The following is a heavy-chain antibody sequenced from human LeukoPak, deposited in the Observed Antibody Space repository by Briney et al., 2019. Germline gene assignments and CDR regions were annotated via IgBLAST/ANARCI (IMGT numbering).Heavy chain of an antibody. CDR1: GFTFDDYA. J-gene: IGHJ4*02. CDR2: ISWNSGSI. D-gene: IGHD2-2*01. V-gene: IGHV3-9*03. Sequence: PGGSLRLSCAASGFTFDDYAMHWVRQAPGKGLEWVSGISWNSGSIGYADSVKGRFTISRDNAKNSLYLQMNSLRAEDMALYYCAKDRGYQLLYYFDYWGQGTLVTVSS. CDR3: AKDRGYQLLYYFDY.